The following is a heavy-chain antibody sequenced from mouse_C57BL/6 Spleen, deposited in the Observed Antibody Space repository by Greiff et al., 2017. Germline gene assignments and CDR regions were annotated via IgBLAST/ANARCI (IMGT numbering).Heavy chain of an antibody. V-gene: IGHV5-17*01. J-gene: IGHJ3*01. Sequence: EVQLVESGGGLVKPGGSLKLSCAASGFTFSDDGMHWVRQAPEKGLEWVAYISSGSSTIYYADTVKGRFTISRANAKNTLFLQMTSLRSEDTAMYYCARPDYYGSRGFAYWGQGTLVTVSA. D-gene: IGHD1-1*01. CDR3: ARPDYYGSRGFAY. CDR2: ISSGSSTI. CDR1: GFTFSDDG.